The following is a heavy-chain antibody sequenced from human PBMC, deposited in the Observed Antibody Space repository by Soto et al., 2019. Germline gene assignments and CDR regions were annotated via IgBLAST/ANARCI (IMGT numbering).Heavy chain of an antibody. J-gene: IGHJ6*02. V-gene: IGHV1-69*13. Sequence: SSVKVSCKASGGTFSSYAISWVRQAPGQGLEWMGGIIPIFGTANYAQKFQGRVTITADEPTSTAYMELSSLRSEDTAVYYCARSLLTMVRGVGGMDVWGQGTTVTVSS. CDR1: GGTFSSYA. CDR3: ARSLLTMVRGVGGMDV. D-gene: IGHD3-10*01. CDR2: IIPIFGTA.